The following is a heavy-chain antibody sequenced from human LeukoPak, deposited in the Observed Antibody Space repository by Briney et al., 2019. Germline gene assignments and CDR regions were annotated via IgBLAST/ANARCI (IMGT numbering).Heavy chain of an antibody. CDR2: INPNSGGT. D-gene: IGHD1-14*01. J-gene: IGHJ4*02. CDR3: ARDRYGGFDY. CDR1: GYTFTGYY. Sequence: ASVKVSCKASGYTFTGYYMYWVRQAPGQGLEWMGWINPNSGGTNYAQKFQGRATMTRDTSISTAYMELSRLRSDDTAVYYCARDRYGGFDYWGQGTLVTVSS. V-gene: IGHV1-2*02.